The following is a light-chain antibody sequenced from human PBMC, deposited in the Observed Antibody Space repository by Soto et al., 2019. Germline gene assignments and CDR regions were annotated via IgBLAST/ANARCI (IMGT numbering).Light chain of an antibody. CDR1: SSDVGRYGF. J-gene: IGLJ2*01. CDR3: NSYAGSNNFVV. V-gene: IGLV2-8*01. Sequence: QSALTQPPSASGSPGQSVTISCSETSSDVGRYGFVSWYQQHPGKAPKLMIYEVTKRPSGVPDRFSGSKSGNTASLTVSGLQAEDEAHYYCNSYAGSNNFVVFGGGTKLTVL. CDR2: EVT.